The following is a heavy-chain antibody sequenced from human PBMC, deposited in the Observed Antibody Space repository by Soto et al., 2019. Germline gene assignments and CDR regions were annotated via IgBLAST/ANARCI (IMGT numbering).Heavy chain of an antibody. Sequence: PGGSLRLSCAASGFTFSSYAMSWVRQAPGKGLEWVSTVSDSGSYTYYADSLKGRFTISRDNSKSTVYLQVNSLRAEDTARYYCAKDSTRGVTSTFDYWRQRTLVTVSS. CDR2: VSDSGSYT. J-gene: IGHJ4*02. V-gene: IGHV3-23*01. CDR1: GFTFSSYA. CDR3: AKDSTRGVTSTFDY. D-gene: IGHD2-21*02.